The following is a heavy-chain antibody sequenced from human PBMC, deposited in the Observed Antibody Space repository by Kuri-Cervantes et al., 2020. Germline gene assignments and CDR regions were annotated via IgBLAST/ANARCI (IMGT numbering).Heavy chain of an antibody. CDR2: IYSGGST. Sequence: GESLKISCAASGFTVSSNYMSWVRQAPGKGLEWVSVIYSGGSTYYADSVKGRFTISSHEYKHTLYLQMTSLTAEDTAIYYFPKAVKQWPDSYLDYWGQGTLVTVSS. CDR3: PKAVKQWPDSYLDY. CDR1: GFTVSSNY. D-gene: IGHD6-19*01. J-gene: IGHJ4*02. V-gene: IGHV3-53*01.